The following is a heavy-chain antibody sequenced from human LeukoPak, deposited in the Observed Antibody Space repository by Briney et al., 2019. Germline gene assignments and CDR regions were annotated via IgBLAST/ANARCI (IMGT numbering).Heavy chain of an antibody. D-gene: IGHD3-9*01. Sequence: GGSLRLSCAASGFTFSRYSMNWVRQAPGKGLEWVSSISSSSSYIYYADSVKGRFTISRDNAKNSLYLQMNSLRAEDTAVYYCASSGLGYDILTGYYPVDYWGQGTLVTVSS. CDR1: GFTFSRYS. V-gene: IGHV3-21*01. CDR3: ASSGLGYDILTGYYPVDY. J-gene: IGHJ4*02. CDR2: ISSSSSYI.